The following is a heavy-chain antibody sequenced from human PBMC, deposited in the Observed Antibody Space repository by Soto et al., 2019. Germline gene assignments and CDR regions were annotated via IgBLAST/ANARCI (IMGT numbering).Heavy chain of an antibody. CDR3: ATTRGYYDSSGFSGLDY. CDR1: GGSISSYY. D-gene: IGHD3-22*01. CDR2: IYYSGST. V-gene: IGHV4-59*01. Sequence: SETLSLTCTVSGGSISSYYWSWIRQPPGKGLEWIGYIYYSGSTNYNPSLKSRVTISVDTSKNQFSLKLSSVTAADTAVYCCATTRGYYDSSGFSGLDYWGQGTLVTVSS. J-gene: IGHJ4*02.